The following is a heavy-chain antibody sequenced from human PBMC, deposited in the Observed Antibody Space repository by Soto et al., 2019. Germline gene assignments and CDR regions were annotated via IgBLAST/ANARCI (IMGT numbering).Heavy chain of an antibody. Sequence: QLQLQESGSGLVKPSETLSLTCSVSGGSISSGGYSWSWIRQPPGTGLEWIGYIYHSGSTHYNPSLKSRVTISVDRSKNQFSLKLTSVTAADTAVYYCARNRVGISWYADYWGRGTRVTVSS. CDR1: GGSISSGGYS. CDR3: ARNRVGISWYADY. V-gene: IGHV4-30-2*01. J-gene: IGHJ4*02. CDR2: IYHSGST. D-gene: IGHD6-13*01.